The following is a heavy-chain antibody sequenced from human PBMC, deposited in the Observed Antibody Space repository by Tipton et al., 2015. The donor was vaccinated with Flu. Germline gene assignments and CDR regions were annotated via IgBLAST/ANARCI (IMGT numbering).Heavy chain of an antibody. V-gene: IGHV4-59*08. CDR3: ARSRGSYFSANWFDP. CDR1: GGSISSYY. D-gene: IGHD1-26*01. Sequence: LRLSCTVSGGSISSYYWSWIRQPPGKGLEWIGYIYYSGSTNYNPSLKSRVTISVDTSKNQFSLKLSSVTAADTAGYYCARSRGSYFSANWFDPWGQGTLVTVSS. CDR2: IYYSGST. J-gene: IGHJ5*02.